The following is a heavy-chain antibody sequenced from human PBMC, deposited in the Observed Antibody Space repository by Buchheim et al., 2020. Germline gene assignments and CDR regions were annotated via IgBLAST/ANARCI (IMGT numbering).Heavy chain of an antibody. CDR3: ARFMVRGVIPFFDY. CDR1: GGSFSGYY. Sequence: QVQLQQWGAGLLKPSETLSLTCAVYGGSFSGYYWSWIRQPPGKGLEWIGEINHSGSTNYNPSLKNRVTISVDTSKNQFSLKLSSATAADTAVYYCARFMVRGVIPFFDYWGQGTL. D-gene: IGHD3-10*01. V-gene: IGHV4-34*01. J-gene: IGHJ4*02. CDR2: INHSGST.